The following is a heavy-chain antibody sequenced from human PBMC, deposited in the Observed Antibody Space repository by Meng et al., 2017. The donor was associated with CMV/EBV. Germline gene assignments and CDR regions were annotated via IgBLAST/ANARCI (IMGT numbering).Heavy chain of an antibody. V-gene: IGHV4-39*01. CDR1: ISSSSSY. Sequence: ISSSSSYWGWIRQPPGKGLEWIGRIYYSGSTYYNPSLKSRVTISVDTSKNQFSLKLSSVTAADTAVYYCARHGGIAAPPYYYGMDVWGQGTTVTVSS. J-gene: IGHJ6*02. D-gene: IGHD6-6*01. CDR2: IYYSGST. CDR3: ARHGGIAAPPYYYGMDV.